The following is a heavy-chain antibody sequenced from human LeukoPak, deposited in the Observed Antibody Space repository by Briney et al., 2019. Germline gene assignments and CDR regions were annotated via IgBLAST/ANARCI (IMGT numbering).Heavy chain of an antibody. V-gene: IGHV3-66*01. CDR3: ARDRASSGWYGYYYYYMDV. CDR1: GFTVSSNY. J-gene: IGHJ6*03. Sequence: GGSLRLSCAASGFTVSSNYMSWVRQAPGKGLEWVSVIYSGGSTYYADSVKGRFTISRDNSKNTLYLQMNSLRAEDTAVYYCARDRASSGWYGYYYYYMDVWGKGTTVTISS. D-gene: IGHD6-19*01. CDR2: IYSGGST.